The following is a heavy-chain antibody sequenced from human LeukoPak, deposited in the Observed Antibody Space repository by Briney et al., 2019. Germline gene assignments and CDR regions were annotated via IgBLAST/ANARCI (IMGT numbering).Heavy chain of an antibody. CDR1: GFTFSTYW. V-gene: IGHV3-74*01. Sequence: GGSLRLSCAASGFTFSTYWMHWARQVPGKGLVWVSRINSDESRINYADSVKGRFTISRDNAKNTLYLHMNSLRAEDTAVYYCTANFNYWGQGTLVTVSS. CDR2: INSDESRI. CDR3: TANFNY. J-gene: IGHJ4*02.